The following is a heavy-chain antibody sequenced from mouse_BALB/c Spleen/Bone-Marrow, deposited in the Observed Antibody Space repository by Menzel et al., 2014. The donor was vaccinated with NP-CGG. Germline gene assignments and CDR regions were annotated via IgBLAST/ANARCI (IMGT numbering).Heavy chain of an antibody. V-gene: IGHV4-1*02. CDR2: INPDSSTI. Sequence: EVQGVESGGGLVQPGGSLKVSCAASGSDFXRFWMSWVRQAPGKGLEWIGEINPDSSTINYMPSLKDKFIISRDSAKNTLYLQMSKVRSEDTAVYYCARRYGSSYRYWYFDVWGAGTTVTVSS. CDR3: ARRYGSSYRYWYFDV. D-gene: IGHD1-1*01. J-gene: IGHJ1*01. CDR1: GSDFXRFW.